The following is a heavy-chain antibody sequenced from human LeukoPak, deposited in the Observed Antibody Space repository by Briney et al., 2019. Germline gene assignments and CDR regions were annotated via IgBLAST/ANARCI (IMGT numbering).Heavy chain of an antibody. J-gene: IGHJ5*02. CDR2: IYTSGST. D-gene: IGHD3-22*01. CDR1: GGSISSGSYY. Sequence: SQTLSLTCTVSGGSISSGSYYWSWIRQPAGKGLEWIGRIYTSGSTNYNPSLKSRVTISVDTSKNQFSLKLSSVTAADTAVYYCARAYYYDSSGYYYGVNWFDPWGQGTLVTVSS. CDR3: ARAYYYDSSGYYYGVNWFDP. V-gene: IGHV4-61*02.